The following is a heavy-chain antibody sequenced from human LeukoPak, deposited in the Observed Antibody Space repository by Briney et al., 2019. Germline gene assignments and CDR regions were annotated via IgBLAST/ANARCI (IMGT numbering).Heavy chain of an antibody. V-gene: IGHV4-39*02. D-gene: IGHD4-23*01. CDR2: IYYSGST. J-gene: IGHJ6*02. CDR1: GGSISSISSNNYH. Sequence: SSETLSLTCIVSGGSISSISSNNYHWGWIRQPPGKGLEWIGSIYYSGSTYYNPSLKSRVTISVDTSKNQFSLKLSSVTAADTALYYCAREMGVVTAHGIDVWGQGTTVTVSS. CDR3: AREMGVVTAHGIDV.